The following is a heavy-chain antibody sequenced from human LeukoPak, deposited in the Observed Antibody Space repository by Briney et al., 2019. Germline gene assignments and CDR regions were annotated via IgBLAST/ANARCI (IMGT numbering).Heavy chain of an antibody. CDR2: IYHSGST. J-gene: IGHJ4*02. Sequence: SETLSLTCAVSGGSISSSNWWSWVRQPPGKGLEWIGEIYHSGSTNYNPSLESRVTISVDKSKNQFSLKLSSVTAADTAVYYCASRTYYYDSSGYTFDYWGQGTLVTVSS. D-gene: IGHD3-22*01. V-gene: IGHV4-4*02. CDR3: ASRTYYYDSSGYTFDY. CDR1: GGSISSSNW.